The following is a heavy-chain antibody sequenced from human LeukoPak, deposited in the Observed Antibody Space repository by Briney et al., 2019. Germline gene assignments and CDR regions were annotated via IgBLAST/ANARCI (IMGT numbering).Heavy chain of an antibody. CDR2: ISGDGRST. CDR1: GFSFTRYA. J-gene: IGHJ3*02. CDR3: AKSGETLGGALDI. D-gene: IGHD3-3*01. V-gene: IGHV3-23*01. Sequence: GGSLRLSCAASGFSFTRYAMSWVRQAPGKGLEWVSNISGDGRSTHYADSAKGRFTISRDISKNTVHLQMNTLRAEDTAVYFCAKSGETLGGALDIWGQGTMVAISS.